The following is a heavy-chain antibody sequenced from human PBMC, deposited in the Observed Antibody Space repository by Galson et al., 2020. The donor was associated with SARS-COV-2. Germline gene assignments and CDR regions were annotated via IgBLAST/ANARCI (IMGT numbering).Heavy chain of an antibody. CDR1: GFTFSSYG. CDR3: AKDWGAMVRGTLYYFDY. V-gene: IGHV3-33*06. CDR2: IWYDGSNK. Sequence: QAGGSLRLSCAASGFTFSSYGMHWVRQAPGKGLEWVAVIWYDGSNKYYADSVKGRFTISRDNSKNTLYLQMNSLRAEDTTVYYCAKDWGAMVRGTLYYFDYWGQGTLVTVSS. D-gene: IGHD3-10*01. J-gene: IGHJ4*02.